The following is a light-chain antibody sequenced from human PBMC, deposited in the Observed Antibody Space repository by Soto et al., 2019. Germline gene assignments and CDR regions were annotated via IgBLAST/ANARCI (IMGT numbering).Light chain of an antibody. CDR2: AAS. V-gene: IGKV1-39*01. J-gene: IGKJ2*01. CDR3: QQSYSTPYT. Sequence: DSQMTQSPSSLSASVGDRVTITCQASQSISSYLNWYQQQPRKAPKLLIYAASSLQSGVPSRLSGSGSGTDFTLTISSLQPEDFATYYCQQSYSTPYTFGQGTKLEIK. CDR1: QSISSY.